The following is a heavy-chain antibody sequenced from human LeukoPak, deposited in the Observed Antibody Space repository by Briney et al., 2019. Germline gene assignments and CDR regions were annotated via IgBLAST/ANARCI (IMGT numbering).Heavy chain of an antibody. J-gene: IGHJ2*01. D-gene: IGHD1-26*01. CDR2: TYYRSKWYN. CDR3: ARGGSLLLGWYFDL. CDR1: GDSVSSDSAA. V-gene: IGHV6-1*01. Sequence: SQTLSLTCAISGDSVSSDSAAWNWIRQSPSRGLEWLGRTYYRSKWYNDYAVSVKRRITINPDTSKNQFSLQLNSVTPEDTAVYYCARGGSLLLGWYFDLWGRGTLVTVSS.